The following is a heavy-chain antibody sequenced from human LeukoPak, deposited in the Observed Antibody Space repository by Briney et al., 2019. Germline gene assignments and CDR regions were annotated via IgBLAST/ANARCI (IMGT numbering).Heavy chain of an antibody. Sequence: SQTLSLTCTVSGGSISSGSYYWSWIRQPAGKGLEWIGRIYTSGSTNYNPSLKSRATISVDTSKNQFSLKLRSVTAADTAVYYCAREGSMTARPFVSIDYWGQGTLVTVSS. V-gene: IGHV4-61*02. J-gene: IGHJ4*02. CDR3: AREGSMTARPFVSIDY. D-gene: IGHD6-6*01. CDR1: GGSISSGSYY. CDR2: IYTSGST.